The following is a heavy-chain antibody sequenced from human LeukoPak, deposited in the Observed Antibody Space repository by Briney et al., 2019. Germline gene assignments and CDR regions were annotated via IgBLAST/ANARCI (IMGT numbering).Heavy chain of an antibody. CDR1: GGTFSSYA. Sequence: ASVTVSCKASGGTFSSYAISWVRQAPGQGLEWMGGIIPIFGTANYAQKFQGRVTITADESTSTAYMELSSLRSEDTAVYYCARGKLNGYNLKTWGQGTLVTVSS. CDR3: ARGKLNGYNLKT. V-gene: IGHV1-69*13. CDR2: IIPIFGTA. J-gene: IGHJ5*02. D-gene: IGHD5-12*01.